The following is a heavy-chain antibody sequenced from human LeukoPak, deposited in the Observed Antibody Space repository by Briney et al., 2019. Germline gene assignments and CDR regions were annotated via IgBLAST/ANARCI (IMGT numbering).Heavy chain of an antibody. D-gene: IGHD6-19*01. CDR3: ARAHLAVAGTGPDY. J-gene: IGHJ4*02. V-gene: IGHV3-21*05. CDR1: GFTFRSYE. CDR2: ISSSSSYT. Sequence: GGSLRLSCAASGFTFRSYEMNWVRQAPGKGLEWVSYISSSSSYTNYADSVKGRFTISRDNAKNSLYLQMNSLRAEDTAVYYCARAHLAVAGTGPDYWGQGTLVTVSS.